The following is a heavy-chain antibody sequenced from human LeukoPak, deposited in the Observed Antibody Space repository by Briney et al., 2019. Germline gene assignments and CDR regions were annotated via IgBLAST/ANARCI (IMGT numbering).Heavy chain of an antibody. CDR1: GGSISSYY. J-gene: IGHJ5*02. V-gene: IGHV4-59*01. D-gene: IGHD3-3*01. CDR3: ARDLRPTYYDFWSGYYTVGWFDP. Sequence: PSETLSLTCTVSGGSISSYYWSWIRQPPGKGLEWIGYIYYSGSTNYNPSLKSRVTISVDTSKNQFSLKLSSVTAADTAVYYCARDLRPTYYDFWSGYYTVGWFDPWGQGTLATVSS. CDR2: IYYSGST.